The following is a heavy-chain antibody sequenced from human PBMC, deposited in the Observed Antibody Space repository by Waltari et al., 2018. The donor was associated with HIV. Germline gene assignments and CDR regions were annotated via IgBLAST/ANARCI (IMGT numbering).Heavy chain of an antibody. D-gene: IGHD2-2*02. Sequence: VQLMQSGAEVKKPGSSVKVSCKASGGTFTNYAISWVRQAPGQGLEWMGVIIPIFDTANYAQEFQGRVTVTADESTSTAYMDLSSLRSEDTAVYYCAIVVVPGAITGMDVWGQGTTVIVSS. CDR2: IIPIFDTA. CDR1: GGTFTNYA. CDR3: AIVVVPGAITGMDV. J-gene: IGHJ6*02. V-gene: IGHV1-69*01.